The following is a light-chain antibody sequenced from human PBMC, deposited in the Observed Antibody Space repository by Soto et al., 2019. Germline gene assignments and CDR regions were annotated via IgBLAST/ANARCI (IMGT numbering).Light chain of an antibody. CDR3: SSYTSSSTPV. CDR1: SSDVGGYNY. J-gene: IGLJ3*02. CDR2: EVS. Sequence: QSVLTQPASVSGSPGQSITISCTGTSSDVGGYNYVSWYQQHPGTAPKLMIYEVSNRPSGVSNRFSGSKSGNTASLTISGLQAEDDDDYYCSSYTSSSTPVFGGGTKVTVL. V-gene: IGLV2-14*01.